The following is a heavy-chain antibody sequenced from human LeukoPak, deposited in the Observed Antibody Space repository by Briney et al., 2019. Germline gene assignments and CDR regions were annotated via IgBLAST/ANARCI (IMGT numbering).Heavy chain of an antibody. V-gene: IGHV4-38-2*01. J-gene: IGHJ4*02. CDR3: ARSSIAARGTPDY. CDR2: IYRSGST. Sequence: PSETLSLTCAVSGYSISSGYYWGWIRQPPGKGLEWIGSIYRSGSTYYNPSLKSRVTISVDTSKNQFSLKLSSVTAADTAVYYCARSSIAARGTPDYWGQGTLVTVSS. CDR1: GYSISSGYY. D-gene: IGHD6-6*01.